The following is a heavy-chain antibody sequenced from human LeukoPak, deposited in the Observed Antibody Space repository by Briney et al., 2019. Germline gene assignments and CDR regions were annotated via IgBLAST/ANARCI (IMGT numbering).Heavy chain of an antibody. J-gene: IGHJ4*02. D-gene: IGHD4-11*01. Sequence: PGGSLRLSCAASGFTFSNYWMHWVRQAPGKGLEWVSSISSSSSYIYYADSVKGRFTISRDNAKNSLYLQMNSLRAEDTAVYYCAGFMTTVTTSGCWGQGTLVTVSS. CDR1: GFTFSNYW. CDR3: AGFMTTVTTSGC. CDR2: ISSSSSYI. V-gene: IGHV3-21*01.